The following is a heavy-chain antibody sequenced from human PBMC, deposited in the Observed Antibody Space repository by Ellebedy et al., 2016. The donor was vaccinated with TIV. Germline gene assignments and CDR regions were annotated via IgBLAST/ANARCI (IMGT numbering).Heavy chain of an antibody. D-gene: IGHD3-10*01. CDR2: INQDGSER. V-gene: IGHV3-7*03. J-gene: IGHJ4*02. Sequence: GGSLRLSXRVSGRSVSRGNYYWGWIRQGPGKGLEWVANINQDGSERYYVDSVKGRFTISRDNAKNSLYLQMNSLRAEDTAVYYCAREALTMVLDYFDYWGQGTLVTVSS. CDR1: GRSVSRGNYY. CDR3: AREALTMVLDYFDY.